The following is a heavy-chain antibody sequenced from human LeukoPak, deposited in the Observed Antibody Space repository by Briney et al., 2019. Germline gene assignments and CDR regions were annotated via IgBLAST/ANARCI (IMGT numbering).Heavy chain of an antibody. J-gene: IGHJ6*02. V-gene: IGHV3-33*01. Sequence: GGSLRLSCAASGFTFSSYGMHWVRQAPGKGLEWVAVIWYDGSNKCYADSVKGRFTISRDNSKNTLYLQMNSLRAEDTAVYYCARGWLNYYYGMDVWGQGTTVTVSS. D-gene: IGHD5-12*01. CDR2: IWYDGSNK. CDR1: GFTFSSYG. CDR3: ARGWLNYYYGMDV.